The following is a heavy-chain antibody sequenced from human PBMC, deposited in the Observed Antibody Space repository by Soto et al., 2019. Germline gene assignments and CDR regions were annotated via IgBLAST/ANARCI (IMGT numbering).Heavy chain of an antibody. CDR2: ISAYNGNT. Sequence: ASVKVSCKASGYTFTSYGISWVRQAPGQGLEWMGWISAYNGNTNYAQKLQGRVTMTRDTPTSTVYMELSSLRSEDTAVYYCARARQHYDFWSGFNVWGQGTTVTVSS. CDR1: GYTFTSYG. D-gene: IGHD3-3*01. CDR3: ARARQHYDFWSGFNV. J-gene: IGHJ6*02. V-gene: IGHV1-18*01.